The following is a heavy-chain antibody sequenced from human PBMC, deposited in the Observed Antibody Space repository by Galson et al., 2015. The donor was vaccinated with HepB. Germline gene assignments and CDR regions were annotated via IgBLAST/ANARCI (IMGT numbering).Heavy chain of an antibody. CDR2: IYSGGST. J-gene: IGHJ3*02. CDR1: GFTVSSNY. Sequence: SLRLSCAASGFTVSSNYMSWVRQAPGKGLEWVSVIYSGGSTYYADSVKGRFTISRDNSKNTLYLQMNSLRAEDTAVYYCARDSIVGAPDAFDIWGQGTMVTVSS. V-gene: IGHV3-53*01. CDR3: ARDSIVGAPDAFDI. D-gene: IGHD1-26*01.